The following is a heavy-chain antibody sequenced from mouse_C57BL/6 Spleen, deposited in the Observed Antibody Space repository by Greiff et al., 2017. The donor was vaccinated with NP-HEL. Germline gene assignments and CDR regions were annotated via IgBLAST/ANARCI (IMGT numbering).Heavy chain of an antibody. CDR2: INPSTGGT. D-gene: IGHD2-4*01. V-gene: IGHV1-42*01. Sequence: EVQLVESGPELVKPGASVKISCKASGYSFTGYYMNWVKQSPEKSLEWIGEINPSTGGTTYNQKFKAKATLTVDKSSSTAYMQLKSLTSEDSAVYYCATFDYDGLAYWGQGTLVTVSA. CDR3: ATFDYDGLAY. J-gene: IGHJ3*01. CDR1: GYSFTGYY.